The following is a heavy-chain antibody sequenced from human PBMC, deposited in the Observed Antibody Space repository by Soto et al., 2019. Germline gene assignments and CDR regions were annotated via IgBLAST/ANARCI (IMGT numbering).Heavy chain of an antibody. D-gene: IGHD2-2*02. V-gene: IGHV3-7*03. Sequence: PGGSLRLSCAASGFTFSSYWMTWVRQAPGKGLEWVANIKQDGSDKSYVDSVKGRFTISRDNAKNSLYLQMNSLRAEDTAVYYCARDRPLHCGSTSCYSEYYGMDVWGQGTTVTVSS. CDR1: GFTFSSYW. CDR2: IKQDGSDK. J-gene: IGHJ6*02. CDR3: ARDRPLHCGSTSCYSEYYGMDV.